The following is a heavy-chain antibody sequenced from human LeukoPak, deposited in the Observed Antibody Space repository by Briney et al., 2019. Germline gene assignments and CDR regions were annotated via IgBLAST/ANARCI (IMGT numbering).Heavy chain of an antibody. CDR2: ISYDGSHK. CDR3: SASRPHYGDYYGLDV. J-gene: IGHJ6*02. CDR1: GFTFSSYG. D-gene: IGHD4/OR15-4a*01. V-gene: IGHV3-30*03. Sequence: PGRSLRLSCAASGFTFSSYGVHWVRQAPGKGLEWVAVISYDGSHKYSADSVKGRFTISRDNSKNTLYLQMNSLRTEGTAVYFCSASRPHYGDYYGLDVWGHGTTVTVSS.